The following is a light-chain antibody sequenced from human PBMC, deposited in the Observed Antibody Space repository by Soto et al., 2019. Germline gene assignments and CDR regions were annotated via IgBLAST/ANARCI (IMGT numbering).Light chain of an antibody. V-gene: IGKV1-9*01. J-gene: IGKJ3*01. CDR1: QDISTY. CDR3: LQLRSYPLS. Sequence: DIQLTQSPTFLSASVGDILTITCRASQDISTYLVWYQQKPGKAPEVLIYGASTLQSGVPSRFRGSGSGTEFTLTISGLQPEDFATYYCLQLRSYPLSFGPGTKVDL. CDR2: GAS.